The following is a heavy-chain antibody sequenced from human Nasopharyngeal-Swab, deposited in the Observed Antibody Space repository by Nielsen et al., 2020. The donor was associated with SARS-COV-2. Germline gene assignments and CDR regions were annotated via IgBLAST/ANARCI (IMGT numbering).Heavy chain of an antibody. J-gene: IGHJ4*02. Sequence: SETLSLTCTVSGGSIRSSTFYWGWIRQPPGKGLEWIGSIFHSGSAYYNPSLQRRVTLSVDPSKNHFSLKLSSVTAADTAIHYCARSSWFWDLDYWGQGTLVPVSA. CDR1: GGSIRSSTFY. D-gene: IGHD6-13*01. CDR3: ARSSWFWDLDY. CDR2: IFHSGSA. V-gene: IGHV4-39*02.